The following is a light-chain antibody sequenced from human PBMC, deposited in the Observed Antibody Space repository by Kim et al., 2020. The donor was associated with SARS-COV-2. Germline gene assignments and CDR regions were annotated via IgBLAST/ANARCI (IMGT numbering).Light chain of an antibody. Sequence: SVSQGERATLSCRASRSITSNVAWYQQKPGQAPRLLIYGASIRATGMPARFSGSGSGTEFTLTISNLQSEDVAVYYCQQYDDWWRFGQGTKVDIK. CDR3: QQYDDWWR. CDR2: GAS. V-gene: IGKV3-15*01. CDR1: RSITSN. J-gene: IGKJ1*01.